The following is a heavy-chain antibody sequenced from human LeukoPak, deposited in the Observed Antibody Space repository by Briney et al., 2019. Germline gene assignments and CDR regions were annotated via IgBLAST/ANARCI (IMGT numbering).Heavy chain of an antibody. D-gene: IGHD3-3*01. CDR2: ISYDGSNK. CDR3: ARDRHYDFWSGSDY. Sequence: SLRLSCAASGFTFSSYAMHWVRQAPGKGLEWVAVISYDGSNKYYADSVKGRFTISRDNSKNTLYLQMNSLRAEDTAVYYCARDRHYDFWSGSDYWGQGTLVTVSS. J-gene: IGHJ4*02. CDR1: GFTFSSYA. V-gene: IGHV3-30-3*01.